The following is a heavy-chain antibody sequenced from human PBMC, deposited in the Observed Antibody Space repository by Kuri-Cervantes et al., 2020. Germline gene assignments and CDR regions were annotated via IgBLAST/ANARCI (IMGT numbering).Heavy chain of an antibody. CDR3: AGIWFGELWGPFGY. Sequence: SETLSLTCTVSGGSISSSSYYWGWIRQPPGKGLEWIGSIYYSGSTYYNPSLKSRVTISVDTSKNQFSLKLSSVTAADTAVYYCAGIWFGELWGPFGYWGQGTLVTVSS. CDR2: IYYSGST. J-gene: IGHJ4*02. CDR1: GGSISSSSYY. D-gene: IGHD3-10*01. V-gene: IGHV4-39*01.